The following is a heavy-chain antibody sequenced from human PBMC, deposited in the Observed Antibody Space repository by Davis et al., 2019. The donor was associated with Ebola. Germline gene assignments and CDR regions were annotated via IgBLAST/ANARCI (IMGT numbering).Heavy chain of an antibody. D-gene: IGHD2-15*01. Sequence: PGGSLRLTCAASGFTFSDHYMDWVRQAPGKGLEWVGRTRNKANSYTTEYAASVKGRFTISRDDSKNSLYLQMNSLKTEDTAVYYCARAPVGYCSGGSCFYTFGMDVWGKGTTVTVSS. J-gene: IGHJ6*04. CDR1: GFTFSDHY. V-gene: IGHV3-72*01. CDR2: TRNKANSYTT. CDR3: ARAPVGYCSGGSCFYTFGMDV.